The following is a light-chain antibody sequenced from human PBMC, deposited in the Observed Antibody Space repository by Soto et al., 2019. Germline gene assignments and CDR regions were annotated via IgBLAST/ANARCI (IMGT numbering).Light chain of an antibody. CDR3: QHYGAYPPYT. V-gene: IGKV3-20*01. J-gene: IGKJ2*01. Sequence: EIVLTQSPGTLSLSPGERVILSCRASQSVSGNDLAWYQQKPGQAPRLLIYDASSRATGIPDRFSGSGSGTDFTLTISRLEPEDFAVYYCQHYGAYPPYTFGQGTKLEIK. CDR2: DAS. CDR1: QSVSGND.